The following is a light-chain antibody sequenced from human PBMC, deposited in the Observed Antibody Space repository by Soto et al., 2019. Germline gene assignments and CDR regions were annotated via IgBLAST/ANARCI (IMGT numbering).Light chain of an antibody. V-gene: IGLV2-8*01. CDR3: GSYAGGNNPYV. Sequence: QSALSHPPSASGSHGQSVTISCTGTSSDVGAYIYVSWYQHHPGKAPKLIIYEASKRPSGVPDRFSGSKSGDTASLTVSGLQAEDEADYYCGSYAGGNNPYVFGTGTKVTVL. CDR2: EAS. CDR1: SSDVGAYIY. J-gene: IGLJ1*01.